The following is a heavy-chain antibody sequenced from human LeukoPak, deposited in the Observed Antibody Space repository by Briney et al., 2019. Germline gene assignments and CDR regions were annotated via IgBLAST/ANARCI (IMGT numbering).Heavy chain of an antibody. CDR1: GFTFSSYG. V-gene: IGHV3-48*04. Sequence: GGSLRLSCAASGFTFSSYGMNWVRQAPGKGLEWVSYISSSGNTIYYADSVKGRFTISRDNAKNFVYLQMNSLSAEDTAVYYCARFLRRGTFDYWGQGTLVTVSS. CDR2: ISSSGNTI. CDR3: ARFLRRGTFDY. D-gene: IGHD3-3*01. J-gene: IGHJ4*02.